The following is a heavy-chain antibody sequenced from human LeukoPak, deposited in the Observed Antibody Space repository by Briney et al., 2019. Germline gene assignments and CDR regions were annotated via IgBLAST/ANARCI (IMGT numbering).Heavy chain of an antibody. CDR2: IYTSGST. J-gene: IGHJ4*01. V-gene: IGHV4-4*07. D-gene: IGHD6-6*01. CDR3: ARGDSSSSGYYFDY. Sequence: PSETLSLTCTVSGGSISSYYWSWIRQPAGKGLEWIGRIYTSGSTNYNPSLKSRVTMSVDTSKNQFSLKLSSVTAADPAVYYCARGDSSSSGYYFDYWGPGTLVTVSS. CDR1: GGSISSYY.